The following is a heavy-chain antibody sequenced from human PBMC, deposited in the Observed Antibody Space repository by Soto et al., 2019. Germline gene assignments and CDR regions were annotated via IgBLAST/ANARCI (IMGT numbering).Heavy chain of an antibody. Sequence: SVKVSCKASGGTFSSYAISRVRQAPGQGLEWMGGIIPIFGTANYAQKFQGRVTITADESTSTAYMELSSLRSEDTAVYYCARDLRGPNYYGSGPINWFDPWGQGTLVTVSS. J-gene: IGHJ5*02. V-gene: IGHV1-69*13. D-gene: IGHD3-10*01. CDR3: ARDLRGPNYYGSGPINWFDP. CDR2: IIPIFGTA. CDR1: GGTFSSYA.